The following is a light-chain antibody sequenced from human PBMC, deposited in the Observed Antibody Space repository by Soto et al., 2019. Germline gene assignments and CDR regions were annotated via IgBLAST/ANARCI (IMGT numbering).Light chain of an antibody. CDR1: SSDVGGYNY. Sequence: QSALTQPPSASGSPGQSVTISCTVTSSDVGGYNYVSWYQQHPGKAPKLMIYEVSKRPSGVPDRFSGSKSGNTASLTVSGLQAEDEADYYCSSYAGSNIWVFGTGTKVTV. J-gene: IGLJ1*01. CDR2: EVS. CDR3: SSYAGSNIWV. V-gene: IGLV2-8*01.